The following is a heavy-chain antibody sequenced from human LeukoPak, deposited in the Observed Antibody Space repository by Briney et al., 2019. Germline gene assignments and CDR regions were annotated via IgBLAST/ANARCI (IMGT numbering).Heavy chain of an antibody. D-gene: IGHD3-22*01. CDR1: GFTVSSNY. J-gene: IGHJ4*02. CDR3: ARQVGFCSDSTCYFDY. V-gene: IGHV3-53*01. CDR2: IYSGGST. Sequence: QSGGSLRLSCAASGFTVSSNYMSWVRQAPGKGLEWVSVIYSGGSTYYADSVKGRFTISRDNSKNILFLQMSSLRADDTAIYYCARQVGFCSDSTCYFDYWGQGALVTVSS.